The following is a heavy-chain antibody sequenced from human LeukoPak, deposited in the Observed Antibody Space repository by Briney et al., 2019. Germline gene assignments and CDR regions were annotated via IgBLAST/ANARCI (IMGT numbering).Heavy chain of an antibody. V-gene: IGHV4-59*01. J-gene: IGHJ3*02. CDR1: GGSISSYY. D-gene: IGHD1-1*01. CDR2: IYYSGST. Sequence: PSKTLSLTCTVSGGSISSYYWSWIRQPPGKGLEWIGYIYYSGSTNYNPSLKSRVTISVDTSKNQFSLKLSSVTAADTAVYYCARIPSYSYNWYGSFDIWGQGTMVTVSS. CDR3: ARIPSYSYNWYGSFDI.